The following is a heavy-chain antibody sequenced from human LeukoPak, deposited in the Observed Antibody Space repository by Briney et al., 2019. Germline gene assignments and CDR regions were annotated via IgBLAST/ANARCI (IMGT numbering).Heavy chain of an antibody. CDR2: IYSGGST. CDR1: GFTVSSNY. Sequence: GGSLRLSCAASGFTVSSNYMSWVRQAPGKGLEWVSVIYSGGSTYYADSVKGRSTISRDNSKNTLYLQMNSLRAEDTAVYYCASSPAAARYYFDYWGQGTLVTVSS. D-gene: IGHD2-2*01. J-gene: IGHJ4*02. V-gene: IGHV3-66*01. CDR3: ASSPAAARYYFDY.